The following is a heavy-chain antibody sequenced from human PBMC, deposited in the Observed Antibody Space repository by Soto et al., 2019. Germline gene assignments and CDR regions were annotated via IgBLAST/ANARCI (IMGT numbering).Heavy chain of an antibody. J-gene: IGHJ4*02. V-gene: IGHV3-23*01. CDR3: AKGATIVLMVYATTYDY. CDR1: GFTFSSYA. D-gene: IGHD2-8*01. Sequence: GGSLRLSCAASGFTFSSYAMSWVRQAPGKGLEWVSAISGSGGSTYYADSVKGRFTISRDNSKNTLYLQMNSLRAEDTAVYYCAKGATIVLMVYATTYDYWGQGTLVTVYS. CDR2: ISGSGGST.